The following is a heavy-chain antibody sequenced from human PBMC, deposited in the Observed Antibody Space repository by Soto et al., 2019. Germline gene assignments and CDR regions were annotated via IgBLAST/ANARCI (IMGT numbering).Heavy chain of an antibody. D-gene: IGHD4-17*01. CDR3: AYGDSRGPFDS. CDR2: IYNSGST. Sequence: NPSETLSLTCTVSVGSISSYYWIWIRQPPGKGLEWIGYIYNSGSTNYNPSLKSRVTISVDTSKNQFSLKLSSVTAADTAVYYCAYGDSRGPFDSWGQGTLVTVSS. CDR1: VGSISSYY. V-gene: IGHV4-59*01. J-gene: IGHJ4*02.